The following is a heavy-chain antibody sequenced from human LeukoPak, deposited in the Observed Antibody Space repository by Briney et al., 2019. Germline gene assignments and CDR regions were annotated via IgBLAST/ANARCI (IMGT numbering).Heavy chain of an antibody. V-gene: IGHV3-74*01. Sequence: PGGSLRLSCAASGFTFSSYWMHWVRQAPGKGPVWVSRINNDGSGTTYADSVKGRFTISRDDAKNTLYLQMTSLRAEDTAEYYCAKSLFTSATGTGRAFHIWGQGTMVTVSS. J-gene: IGHJ3*02. D-gene: IGHD1-1*01. CDR3: AKSLFTSATGTGRAFHI. CDR2: INNDGSGT. CDR1: GFTFSSYW.